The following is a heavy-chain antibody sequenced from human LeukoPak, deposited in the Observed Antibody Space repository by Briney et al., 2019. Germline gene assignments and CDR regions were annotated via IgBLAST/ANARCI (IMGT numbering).Heavy chain of an antibody. CDR2: VKQDGSEK. CDR1: EFTFSNYW. Sequence: PGGSLRLSCEASEFTFSNYWMSWVRQAPGKGLEWVANVKQDGSEKYYVDSVKGRFTISRDNAKNSLYLQMNSLRAEDTAVYYCARDPHPYVWGSYRIRFDYWGQGTLVTVSS. CDR3: ARDPHPYVWGSYRIRFDY. D-gene: IGHD3-16*01. V-gene: IGHV3-7*01. J-gene: IGHJ4*02.